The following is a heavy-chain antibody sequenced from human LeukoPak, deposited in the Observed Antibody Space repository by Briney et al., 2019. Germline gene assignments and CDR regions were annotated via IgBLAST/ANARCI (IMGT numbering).Heavy chain of an antibody. CDR1: GGTFSRYA. V-gene: IGHV1-69*13. D-gene: IGHD6-6*01. Sequence: SVKVSCKASGGTFSRYAISWVRQAPGQGLEWMGGIIPIFGTANYAQKFQGRVTITADESTSTAYMELSSLRSEDTAVYYCARELEYSSSHTKPYYYYGMDVWGQGTTVTVSS. CDR2: IIPIFGTA. J-gene: IGHJ6*02. CDR3: ARELEYSSSHTKPYYYYGMDV.